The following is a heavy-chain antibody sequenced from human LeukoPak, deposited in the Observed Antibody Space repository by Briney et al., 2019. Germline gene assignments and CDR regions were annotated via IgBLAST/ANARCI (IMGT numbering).Heavy chain of an antibody. CDR3: ARMDYYGSGTYHSWFDP. D-gene: IGHD3-10*01. V-gene: IGHV4-61*02. J-gene: IGHJ5*02. Sequence: SETLSLTYTVSGDSISTGGYFWSWIRQPAGKGLEWIGRIYAGGKTNYNPSLRSRVTISVDTSRNQFSLKLNSVTAADTAVYYCARMDYYGSGTYHSWFDPWGQGTLVTVSS. CDR1: GDSISTGGYF. CDR2: IYAGGKT.